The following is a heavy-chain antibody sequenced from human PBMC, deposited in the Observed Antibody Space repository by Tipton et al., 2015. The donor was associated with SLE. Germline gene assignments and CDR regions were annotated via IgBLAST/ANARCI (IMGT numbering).Heavy chain of an antibody. D-gene: IGHD3-10*01. CDR1: GGSISSYY. J-gene: IGHJ5*02. Sequence: TLSLTCTVSGGSISSYYWSWIRQPPGKGLEWIGYIYYSGSTNYNPSLKSRVTISVDTSKNQFSLKLSSVTAADTAVYYCAREVEYYYGSGSLNWFDPWGQGTLVTVSS. CDR3: AREVEYYYGSGSLNWFDP. CDR2: IYYSGST. V-gene: IGHV4-59*12.